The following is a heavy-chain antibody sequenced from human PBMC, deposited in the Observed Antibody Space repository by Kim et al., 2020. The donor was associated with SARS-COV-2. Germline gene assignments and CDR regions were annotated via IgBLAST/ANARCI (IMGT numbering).Heavy chain of an antibody. CDR1: GGTFSSYA. J-gene: IGHJ6*02. CDR3: ARRGYSSGWHNYGMDV. D-gene: IGHD6-19*01. CDR2: IIPILGIA. Sequence: SVKVSCKASGGTFSSYAISWVRQAPGQGLEWMGRIIPILGIANYAQKFQGRVTITADKSTSTAYMELSSLRSEDTAVYYCARRGYSSGWHNYGMDVWGQGTTVTVSS. V-gene: IGHV1-69*04.